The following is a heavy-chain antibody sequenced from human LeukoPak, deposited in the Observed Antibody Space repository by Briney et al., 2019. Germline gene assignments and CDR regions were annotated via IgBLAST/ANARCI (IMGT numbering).Heavy chain of an antibody. V-gene: IGHV3-33*03. Sequence: GRSLRLSCAASGFTFTSYGMHWVRQAPGKGLEWVAVIWYDGRNKYYVDSVKGRFTISRDNAKNTVYLQMNSLRAEDTAVYYCATSRTFDYWGEGTLVTVSS. D-gene: IGHD1-1*01. CDR1: GFTFTSYG. CDR2: IWYDGRNK. CDR3: ATSRTFDY. J-gene: IGHJ4*02.